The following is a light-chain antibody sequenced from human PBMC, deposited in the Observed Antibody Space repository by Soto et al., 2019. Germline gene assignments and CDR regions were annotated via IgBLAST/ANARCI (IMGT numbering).Light chain of an antibody. J-gene: IGKJ2*01. Sequence: EIVLTQSPGTLSLSPGERATLSCRASQSVSSSYLAWYQQKPGQAPMLLIYAASSRATGIPDRFSGSGSGTDFTLTISRLEPEDFAVYYCQQYGNSPLTFGQGTRLEIK. CDR2: AAS. CDR1: QSVSSSY. V-gene: IGKV3-20*01. CDR3: QQYGNSPLT.